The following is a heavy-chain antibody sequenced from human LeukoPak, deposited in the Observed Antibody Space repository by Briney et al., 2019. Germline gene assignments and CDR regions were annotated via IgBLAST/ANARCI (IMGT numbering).Heavy chain of an antibody. CDR2: ISGSGDNT. J-gene: IGHJ4*02. V-gene: IGHV3-23*01. CDR1: GLTFTGSA. CDR3: AKDAGDY. Sequence: GGSLRLSCATSGLTFTGSAMSWVRQAPGKGLEWVSAISGSGDNTYYADSVKGRFTISRDNSKKTLYLQMDSLRVEDTAVYFCAKDAGDYWGQGILVTVSS.